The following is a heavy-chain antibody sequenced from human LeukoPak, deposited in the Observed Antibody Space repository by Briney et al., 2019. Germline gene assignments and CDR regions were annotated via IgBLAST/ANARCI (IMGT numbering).Heavy chain of an antibody. J-gene: IGHJ4*02. Sequence: SETLSLACAVSGGSISTNNWWHWVRQSPGKGLEWIGEIYHSGSTNYNPSLKSRVTISVDTSKNQFSLKVNSVTAADTATYYWAREVAGGSYRGFDFLGQGTLVTVSS. CDR1: GGSISTNNW. D-gene: IGHD2-15*01. CDR2: IYHSGST. V-gene: IGHV4-4*02. CDR3: AREVAGGSYRGFDF.